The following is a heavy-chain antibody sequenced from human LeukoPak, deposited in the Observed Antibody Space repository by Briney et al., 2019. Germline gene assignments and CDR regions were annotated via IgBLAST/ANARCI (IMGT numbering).Heavy chain of an antibody. J-gene: IGHJ5*02. Sequence: ASVKVSCKASGYTFASDDIHWVRQATGQGLAWVGWINPNSGYTGYAQKFQGRGIITANPSLSTVYLELSSLRSEDTAVYYCARGKRFTYYDILSGYHNWFDPWGQGTLVTVSS. V-gene: IGHV1-8*01. CDR2: INPNSGYT. D-gene: IGHD3-9*01. CDR3: ARGKRFTYYDILSGYHNWFDP. CDR1: GYTFASDD.